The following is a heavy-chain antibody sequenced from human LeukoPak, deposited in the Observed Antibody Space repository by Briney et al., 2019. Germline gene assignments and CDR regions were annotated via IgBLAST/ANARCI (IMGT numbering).Heavy chain of an antibody. D-gene: IGHD5-12*01. CDR1: GFSXKDYA. Sequence: SLRLSCXASGFSXKDYAMHWVRQSPGKGLEWVAVTSYDESTKYYVDSVRGRFTISRDNSKNTLFLQMNSLRDEDTAFYYCARDRDWLRDFDYWGQGTLVTVSS. CDR2: TSYDESTK. J-gene: IGHJ4*02. V-gene: IGHV3-30*04. CDR3: ARDRDWLRDFDY.